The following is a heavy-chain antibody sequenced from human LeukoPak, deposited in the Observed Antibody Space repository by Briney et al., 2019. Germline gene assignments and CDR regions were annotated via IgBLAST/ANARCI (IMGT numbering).Heavy chain of an antibody. CDR3: ARFDCSTGSCRWTFDI. CDR1: GYSSTSYG. V-gene: IGHV1-18*01. CDR2: ITVYNGNT. Sequence: ASVKVSCKASGYSSTSYGISWVRQAPGQGLEWMGWITVYNGNTNYAQNLQGRVTMTTDTSTRTAYMELRSLRSDDTAVYFCARFDCSTGSCRWTFDIWGQGTMVTVSS. J-gene: IGHJ3*02. D-gene: IGHD2-15*01.